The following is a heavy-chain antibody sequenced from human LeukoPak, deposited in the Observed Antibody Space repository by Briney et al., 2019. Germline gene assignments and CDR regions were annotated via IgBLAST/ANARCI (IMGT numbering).Heavy chain of an antibody. J-gene: IGHJ4*02. Sequence: SETLSLTCAVSGGSFSSRSWWSWVRQAPGKGLEWIGEISHSENTNYNPSLKSRVTTSIDKSNNQFSLNLTSVTAADTAVYYCARSDYIWGSYRVYDYWGQGTLVTVSS. D-gene: IGHD3-16*02. CDR1: GGSFSSRSW. V-gene: IGHV4-4*02. CDR2: ISHSENT. CDR3: ARSDYIWGSYRVYDY.